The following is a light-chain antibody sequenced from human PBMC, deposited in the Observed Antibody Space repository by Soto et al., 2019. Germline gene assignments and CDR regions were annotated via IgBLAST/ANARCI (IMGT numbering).Light chain of an antibody. J-gene: IGLJ1*01. CDR3: SSYTSSSTPYV. V-gene: IGLV2-14*01. Sequence: QSALTQPASVSGSPGQSITISCTGTSSDVGGYNYVSWYQQHPGKAPRLMIYDVSYRPSGVSNRFSGSKSVNTASLTISGLQAEDEADYYCSSYTSSSTPYVFGTGTQLTVL. CDR2: DVS. CDR1: SSDVGGYNY.